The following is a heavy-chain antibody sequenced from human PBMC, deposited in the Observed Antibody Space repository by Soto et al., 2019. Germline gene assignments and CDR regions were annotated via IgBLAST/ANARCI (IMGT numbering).Heavy chain of an antibody. CDR2: IYPGDSDT. D-gene: IGHD4-17*01. J-gene: IGHJ3*02. V-gene: IGHV5-51*01. CDR1: GYSFTSYW. CDR3: ARQIYGGNPKLVAFDI. Sequence: PGESLKISCKGSGYSFTSYWIGWVRQMPGKGLEWMGIIYPGDSDTRYSPSFQGQVTISADKSISTAYLQWSSLKASDTAMYYCARQIYGGNPKLVAFDIWGQGTMVTVSS.